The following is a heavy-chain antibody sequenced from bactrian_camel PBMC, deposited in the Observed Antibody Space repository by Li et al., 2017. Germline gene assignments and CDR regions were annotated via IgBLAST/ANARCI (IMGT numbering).Heavy chain of an antibody. Sequence: HVQLVESGGGSVQAGGSQRLSCAASGYDGTMYCVAWFRQVPGKQREGVAAIRTDLVSTYYADSVKGRFTISRDNDKNTLYLQMNSLKPEDTAMYYCAARYWRGGASLSPSLYYNWGQGTQVTVS. J-gene: IGHJ4*01. D-gene: IGHD7*01. CDR2: IRTDLVST. CDR3: AARYWRGGASLSPSLYYN. CDR1: GYDGTMYC. V-gene: IGHV3S54*01.